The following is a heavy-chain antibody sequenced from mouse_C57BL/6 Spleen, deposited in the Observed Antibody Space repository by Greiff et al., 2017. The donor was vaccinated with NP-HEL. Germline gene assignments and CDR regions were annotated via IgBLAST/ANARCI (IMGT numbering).Heavy chain of an antibody. CDR3: ARLLREAMDY. J-gene: IGHJ4*01. CDR1: GYTFTDYN. CDR2: INPNNGGT. Sequence: LVEPGASVKIPCKASGYTFTDYNMDWVKQSHGKSLEWIGDINPNNGGTIYNQKFKGKATLTVDKSSSTAYMELRSLTSEDTAVYYCARLLREAMDYWGQGTSVTVSS. D-gene: IGHD1-1*01. V-gene: IGHV1-18*01.